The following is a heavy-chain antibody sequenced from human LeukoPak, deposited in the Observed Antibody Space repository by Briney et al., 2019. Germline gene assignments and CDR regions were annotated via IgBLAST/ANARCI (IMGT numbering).Heavy chain of an antibody. V-gene: IGHV4-39*07. CDR3: ARGAPPQN. CDR2: IYYSGST. CDR1: GGSISSSSYY. J-gene: IGHJ4*02. Sequence: ASETLSLTCTVSGGSISSSSYYWGWIRQPPGKGLEWIGSIYYSGSTYYNPSLKSRVTISIDTSKKHFSLKLTSVTAADTAVYYCARGAPPQNWGQGTLVTVSS.